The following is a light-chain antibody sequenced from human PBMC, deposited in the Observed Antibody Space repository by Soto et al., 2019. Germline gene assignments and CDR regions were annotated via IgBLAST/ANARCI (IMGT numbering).Light chain of an antibody. CDR3: QQYNSYPLT. CDR2: GAS. Sequence: EIVMTQSPATLSVSPGERATLSCRASQSVSSNLAWYQQKPGQAPRLLIYGASTRATGIPARFSGSGSETEFTLTISSLQPDDFATYYCQQYNSYPLTFGGGTKVDIK. V-gene: IGKV3-15*01. CDR1: QSVSSN. J-gene: IGKJ4*01.